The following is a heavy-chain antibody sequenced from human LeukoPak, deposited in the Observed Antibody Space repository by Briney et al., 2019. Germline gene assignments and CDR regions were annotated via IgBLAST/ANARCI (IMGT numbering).Heavy chain of an antibody. V-gene: IGHV1-69*05. CDR3: ARAVDSSYYYFMDV. CDR1: GYTFTSYA. CDR2: IIPLFRTT. D-gene: IGHD3-3*01. J-gene: IGHJ6*03. Sequence: SVKVSCKASGYTFTSYAINWVRQAPGQGLEWLGGIIPLFRTTNYAQNFQDRLTITTDESTSTAYMDLSGLRSDDTAVYYCARAVDSSYYYFMDVWGPGTAVTVSS.